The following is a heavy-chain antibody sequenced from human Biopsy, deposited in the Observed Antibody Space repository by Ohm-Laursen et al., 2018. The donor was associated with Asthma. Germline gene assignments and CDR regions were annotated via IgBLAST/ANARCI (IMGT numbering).Heavy chain of an antibody. Sequence: GASVKVSCKVSGYTFIGCPIHWMRQAPGQGLEWMGRINPNSGGTNYAQKFQGRVTMTGDTSISTAYMEVSRLRSDDTAVYYCARGQKSAGDRWFDPWGQGTLVTVSS. J-gene: IGHJ5*02. CDR2: INPNSGGT. CDR1: GYTFIGCP. CDR3: ARGQKSAGDRWFDP. V-gene: IGHV1-2*06. D-gene: IGHD6-13*01.